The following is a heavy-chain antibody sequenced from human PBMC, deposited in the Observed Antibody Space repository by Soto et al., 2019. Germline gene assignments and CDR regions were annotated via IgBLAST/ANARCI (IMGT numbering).Heavy chain of an antibody. D-gene: IGHD4-17*01. CDR1: GGSISSGDYS. V-gene: IGHV4-30-4*01. CDR2: IYYSGST. CDR3: AKDDYGPMAPDYYYGMEV. J-gene: IGHJ6*02. Sequence: QVQLQESGPGLVKPSQTLSLTCTVSGGSISSGDYSWSWILQPPGKGLEWIGYIYYSGSTYYNPSLKTRVTITVDTSKNPGSLKLRSVTAADTAVYYCAKDDYGPMAPDYYYGMEVCGQGTTVTVSS.